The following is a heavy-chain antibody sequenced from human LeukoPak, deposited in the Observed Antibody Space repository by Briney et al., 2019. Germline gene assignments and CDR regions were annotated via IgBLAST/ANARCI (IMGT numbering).Heavy chain of an antibody. J-gene: IGHJ4*02. CDR2: ISSDGSST. CDR1: GFTFSNYW. V-gene: IGHV3-74*01. Sequence: PGGSLRLSCAASGFTFSNYWMHWVRQAPGKGLVWVSRISSDGSSTSYADSVKGRFTISRDNAKNTLYLQMNSLRAEDTAVYYCARTAYSDYFLGFWGQGTLVTVSS. CDR3: ARTAYSDYFLGF. D-gene: IGHD5-12*01.